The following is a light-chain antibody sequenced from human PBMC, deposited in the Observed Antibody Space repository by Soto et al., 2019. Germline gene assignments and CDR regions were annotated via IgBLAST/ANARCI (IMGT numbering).Light chain of an antibody. J-gene: IGKJ3*01. Sequence: EIVLTQSPGTLSLSPGERATLACRASQSVRSSYLAWYHQQPGQAPRLLIYGASTRATGIPDRFSGSGSGTDFTLTISRLEPEDFAVYYCQQYGSSPRFTFGPGTKVDIK. V-gene: IGKV3-20*01. CDR3: QQYGSSPRFT. CDR2: GAS. CDR1: QSVRSSY.